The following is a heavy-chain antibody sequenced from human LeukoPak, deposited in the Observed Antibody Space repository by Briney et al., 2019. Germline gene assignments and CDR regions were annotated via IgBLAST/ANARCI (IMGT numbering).Heavy chain of an antibody. V-gene: IGHV3-48*04. CDR3: ARDSAPGGDNSGYYYYYYGMDV. J-gene: IGHJ6*02. Sequence: GGSLRLSCAASGFTFSSYSMNWVRQAPGKGLEWVSYISSSSTIYYADSVKGRFTISRDNAKNSLYLQMNSLRAEDTAVYYCARDSAPGGDNSGYYYYYYGMDVWGQGTTVTVSS. CDR2: ISSSSTI. D-gene: IGHD4-23*01. CDR1: GFTFSSYS.